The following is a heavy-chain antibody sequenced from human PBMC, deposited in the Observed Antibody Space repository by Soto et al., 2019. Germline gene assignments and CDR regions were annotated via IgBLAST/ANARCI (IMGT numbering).Heavy chain of an antibody. V-gene: IGHV1-69*01. D-gene: IGHD2-15*01. J-gene: IGHJ4*02. CDR2: IIPIFGTA. CDR3: ARSGCSGGSCYSYFYYYFDY. CDR1: GGTFSSYA. Sequence: QVQLVQSGAEVKKPGSSVKVSCKASGGTFSSYAISWVRQAPGQGPEWMGGIIPIFGTANYAQKFQGRVTITADESTSTAYMELSSLRSEDTAVYYCARSGCSGGSCYSYFYYYFDYWGQGTLVTVSS.